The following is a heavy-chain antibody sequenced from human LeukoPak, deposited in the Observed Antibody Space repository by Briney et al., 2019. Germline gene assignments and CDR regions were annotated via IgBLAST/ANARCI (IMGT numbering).Heavy chain of an antibody. CDR3: AKERAQYTYGPYYFDY. J-gene: IGHJ4*02. D-gene: IGHD5-18*01. CDR2: IRYDGSNK. Sequence: SGGSLRLSCAASGFTFSNYGMHWVRQAPGKGLEWVAFIRYDGSNKYYADSVRGRFTISRDSSKNTLYLQMNSLRAEDTALYYCAKERAQYTYGPYYFDYWGQGTLVTVSS. V-gene: IGHV3-30*02. CDR1: GFTFSNYG.